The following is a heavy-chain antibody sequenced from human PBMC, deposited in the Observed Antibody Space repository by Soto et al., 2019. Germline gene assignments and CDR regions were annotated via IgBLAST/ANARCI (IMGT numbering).Heavy chain of an antibody. D-gene: IGHD3-22*01. J-gene: IGHJ4*02. V-gene: IGHV4-59*01. CDR2: IYYSGST. CDR1: GGSISSYY. Sequence: SETLSLTCTVSGGSISSYYWSWIRQPPGKGLEWIGYIYYSGSTNYNPSLKSRVTISVDTSKNQFSLKLSSVTAADTAVYYCARDGYDSSGWGPPYYFDYWGQGTLVTVSS. CDR3: ARDGYDSSGWGPPYYFDY.